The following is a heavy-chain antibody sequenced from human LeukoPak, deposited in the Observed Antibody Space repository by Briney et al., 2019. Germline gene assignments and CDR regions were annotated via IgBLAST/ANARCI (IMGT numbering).Heavy chain of an antibody. V-gene: IGHV3-23*01. D-gene: IGHD2-21*01. J-gene: IGHJ4*02. CDR2: ISGSGGST. CDR3: AKGPYCGGDCYSGEDY. CDR1: GFTFSSYA. Sequence: GGSLRLSCAAYGFTFSSYAMSWVRQAPGKGLEWVSAISGSGGSTYYADSVKGRFTISRDNSKNTLYLQMNSLRAEDTAVYYCAKGPYCGGDCYSGEDYWGQGTMVTVSS.